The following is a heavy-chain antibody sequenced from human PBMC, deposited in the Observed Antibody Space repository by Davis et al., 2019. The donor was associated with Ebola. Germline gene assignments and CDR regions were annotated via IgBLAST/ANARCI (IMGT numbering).Heavy chain of an antibody. Sequence: PGGSLRLSCVASQFTFIDSAMNWVRQVPGKGPEWVSSISGSGASTYYADSVKGRFTISRDNSENTLFLQMNSLRVEDTAIYYCAKGNYDGSGYWGYWFDPWGQGTLVTVSS. CDR3: AKGNYDGSGYWGYWFDP. J-gene: IGHJ5*02. V-gene: IGHV3-23*01. D-gene: IGHD3-22*01. CDR1: QFTFIDSA. CDR2: ISGSGAST.